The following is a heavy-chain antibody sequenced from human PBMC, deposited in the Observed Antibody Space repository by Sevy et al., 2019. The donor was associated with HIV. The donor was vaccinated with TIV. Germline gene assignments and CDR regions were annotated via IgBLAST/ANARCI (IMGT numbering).Heavy chain of an antibody. V-gene: IGHV4-30-4*01. CDR1: GGSISSGDYY. D-gene: IGHD3-22*01. CDR2: IYYSGST. Sequence: TLSLTCTVSGGSISSGDYYWSWIRQPPGKGLEWIGYIYYSGSTYYNPSLKSRVTISVDTSKNQFSLKLSSVTAADTAVYYCARFPKHYYDSSASQDFDYWGQGTLVTVSS. CDR3: ARFPKHYYDSSASQDFDY. J-gene: IGHJ4*02.